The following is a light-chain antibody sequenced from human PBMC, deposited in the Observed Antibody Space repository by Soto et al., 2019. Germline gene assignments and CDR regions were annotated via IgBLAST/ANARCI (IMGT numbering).Light chain of an antibody. V-gene: IGLV1-51*01. CDR3: GTWDSSLGAVV. J-gene: IGLJ2*01. CDR1: SSNIGSNY. Sequence: QSVLTEPTAVSAAPGQKVTISCSGSSSNIGSNYVSWYQQLPGTAPKLLISDNNKRPSGIPDRFSGSKSATSATLGITGLQTGDEADYYCGTWDSSLGAVVFGGGTKLTVL. CDR2: DNN.